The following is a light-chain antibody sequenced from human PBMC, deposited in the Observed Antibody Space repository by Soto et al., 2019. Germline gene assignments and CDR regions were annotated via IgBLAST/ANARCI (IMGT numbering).Light chain of an antibody. Sequence: DIQMTQSPSTLSASIGDRVTITCRASQSISNWLAWLQQKPGKAPKVLIFDASNLGSGVPSRFSGSGSGTEFTLTISSLQPGDFGNYYCQQYNSYSPWTSGQGTKVDIK. CDR1: QSISNW. V-gene: IGKV1-5*01. CDR2: DAS. J-gene: IGKJ1*01. CDR3: QQYNSYSPWT.